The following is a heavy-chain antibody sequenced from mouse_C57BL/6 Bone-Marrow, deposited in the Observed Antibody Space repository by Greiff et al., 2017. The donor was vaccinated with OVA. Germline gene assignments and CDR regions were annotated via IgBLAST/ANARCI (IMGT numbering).Heavy chain of an antibody. J-gene: IGHJ3*01. CDR1: GSAFRSSW. CDR2: FYPGDGDT. Sequence: QVQLQQPGAELVKPGASVKISCKVPGSAFRSSWMNWVSQRLGKGFEWFGKFYPGDGDTNYNGKSKGKATLTADKSSSTAYMQLSSLTSEDSAVYFCARGDYYGSPLAYWGQGTMVTVSA. D-gene: IGHD1-1*01. CDR3: ARGDYYGSPLAY. V-gene: IGHV1-80*01.